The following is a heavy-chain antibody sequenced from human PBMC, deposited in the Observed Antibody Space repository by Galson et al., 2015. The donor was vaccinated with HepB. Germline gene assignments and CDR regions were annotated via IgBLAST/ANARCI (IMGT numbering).Heavy chain of an antibody. CDR2: ISYDGSNK. CDR3: AKGVKIAARRGYYYGMDV. J-gene: IGHJ6*02. D-gene: IGHD6-6*01. V-gene: IGHV3-30*18. CDR1: GFTFSSYG. Sequence: SLRLSCAASGFTFSSYGMHWVRQAPGKGLEWVAVISYDGSNKYYADSVKGRFTISRVNSKNTLYLQMSSLRAEDTAVYYCAKGVKIAARRGYYYGMDVWGQGTTVTVSS.